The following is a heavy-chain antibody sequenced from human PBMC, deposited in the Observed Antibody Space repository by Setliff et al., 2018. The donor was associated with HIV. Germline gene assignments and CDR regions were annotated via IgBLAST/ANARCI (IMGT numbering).Heavy chain of an antibody. CDR3: ARDPLGLEDITLFDY. D-gene: IGHD3-16*01. Sequence: ASVKVSCKASGYTFTDYFLHWVRQAPGQGLEWMGWINPNSGDTHSAQKFQGRVTLTRDTSTSTAYMELTGLRYDDTAIYYCARDPLGLEDITLFDYWGQGTLVTVSS. J-gene: IGHJ4*02. V-gene: IGHV1-2*02. CDR1: GYTFTDYF. CDR2: INPNSGDT.